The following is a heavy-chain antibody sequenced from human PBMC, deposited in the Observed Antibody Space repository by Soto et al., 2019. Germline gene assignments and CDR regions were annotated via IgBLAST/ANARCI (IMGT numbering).Heavy chain of an antibody. V-gene: IGHV1-2*02. CDR3: ARSSGSYSKWFDS. Sequence: SXKVSCKTSGYTXTAYYRNLLRQAPGHGLEWLGWTSPRTGGAKYSHKFQGRVSMTRNTSITTAYMELTGLSTDDTAVYYCARSSGSYSKWFDSWGQGTLGTVS. CDR2: TSPRTGGA. D-gene: IGHD3-10*01. CDR1: GYTXTAYY. J-gene: IGHJ5*01.